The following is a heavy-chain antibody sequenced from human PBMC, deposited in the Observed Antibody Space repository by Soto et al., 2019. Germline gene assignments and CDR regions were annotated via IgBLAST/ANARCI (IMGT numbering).Heavy chain of an antibody. J-gene: IGHJ4*02. CDR1: GDTLSRST. V-gene: IGHV1-69*02. CDR3: ASSTGGVYVFHD. CDR2: IIPVLGVE. Sequence: QVQLVQSGAEVKNRGSSVKVSCKASGDTLSRSTISWVRQAPGQRLEWMGRIIPVLGVENHAQNFQGRVTLTAYKSTSTAYLELSSLKSEDTAIYYCASSTGGVYVFHDWRQGTLVTVSS. D-gene: IGHD2-8*02.